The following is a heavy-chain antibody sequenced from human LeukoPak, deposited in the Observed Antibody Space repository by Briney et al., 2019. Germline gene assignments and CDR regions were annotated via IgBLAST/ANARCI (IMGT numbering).Heavy chain of an antibody. V-gene: IGHV4-59*08. D-gene: IGHD1-14*01. CDR2: IYYSGST. CDR1: GGSISSYY. CDR3: ARRNPGSIYGMDV. J-gene: IGHJ6*02. Sequence: SETLSLTCTVSGGSISSYYWSWIRQPPGKGLEWIGYIYYSGSTNYNPSLKSRVTISVDTSKNQFSLKLSSVTAADTAVYYCARRNPGSIYGMDVWGQGTTVTVSS.